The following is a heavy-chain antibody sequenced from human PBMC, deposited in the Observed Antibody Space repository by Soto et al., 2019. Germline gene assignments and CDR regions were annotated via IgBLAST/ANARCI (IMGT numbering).Heavy chain of an antibody. Sequence: QVQLVESGGGVVQPGRSLRLSCAASGFTFSSYGMHWVRQAPGKGLEWVAFISYDGSNKYYADSVKGRFTISRDNSKNTLYLQMNSVRAEDTAVYYCAKLGLCGGDCSEVGDYWGQGTLVTVSS. D-gene: IGHD2-21*02. CDR1: GFTFSSYG. CDR2: ISYDGSNK. CDR3: AKLGLCGGDCSEVGDY. V-gene: IGHV3-30*18. J-gene: IGHJ4*02.